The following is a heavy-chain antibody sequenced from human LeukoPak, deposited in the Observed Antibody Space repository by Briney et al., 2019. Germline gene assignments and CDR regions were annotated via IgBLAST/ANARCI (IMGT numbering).Heavy chain of an antibody. CDR1: GGSISSSNW. V-gene: IGHV4-4*02. CDR3: ARDRSYYGSGLDY. J-gene: IGHJ4*02. CDR2: IYHSGST. D-gene: IGHD3-10*01. Sequence: SETLSLTCAVSGGSISSSNWWSWVRQPPGKGLEWIGEIYHSGSTNYNPTLKSRVTISVDKSKNQFSLKLSSVTAADTAVYYCARDRSYYGSGLDYWGQGTVVTVSS.